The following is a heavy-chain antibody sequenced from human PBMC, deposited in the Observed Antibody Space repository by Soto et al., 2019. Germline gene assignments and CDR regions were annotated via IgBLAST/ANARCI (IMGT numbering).Heavy chain of an antibody. D-gene: IGHD1-1*01. CDR1: GFTFSSYA. Sequence: GSLRLSCAASGFTFSSYAMHWVRQAPGKGLEWVAVISYDGSNKYYADSVKGRFTISRDNSKNTLYLQMNSLRAEDTAVYYCARDRYNWNDADYYYYYGMDVWGQGTTVTVSS. CDR3: ARDRYNWNDADYYYYYGMDV. V-gene: IGHV3-30-3*01. CDR2: ISYDGSNK. J-gene: IGHJ6*02.